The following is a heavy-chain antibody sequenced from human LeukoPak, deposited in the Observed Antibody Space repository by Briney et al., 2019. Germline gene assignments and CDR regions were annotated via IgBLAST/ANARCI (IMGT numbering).Heavy chain of an antibody. V-gene: IGHV4-39*01. D-gene: IGHD5-18*01. Sequence: PSETLSLTCTVSGDSISSSTYYWGWIRQPPGKGLEWIGSIYYSGNTYYNPSLKSRVTISEDTSKNQFSLNLSSVTAADTAVFYCARHKTGGYSFMDVWGKGTTVTVSS. CDR3: ARHKTGGYSFMDV. CDR2: IYYSGNT. CDR1: GDSISSSTYY. J-gene: IGHJ6*03.